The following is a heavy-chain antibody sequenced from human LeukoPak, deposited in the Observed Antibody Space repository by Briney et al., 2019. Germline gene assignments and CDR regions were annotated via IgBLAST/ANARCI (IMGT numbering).Heavy chain of an antibody. J-gene: IGHJ4*02. CDR3: ARGRGWELLTFDY. V-gene: IGHV1-8*01. CDR2: MNPNSGNT. Sequence: ASVKVSCKASGYTFTSYDVNWVRQATGQGLEWMGWMNPNSGNTGYAQKFQGRVTMTRNTSISTAYMELSGLRSEDTAVYYCARGRGWELLTFDYWGQGTLVTVSS. D-gene: IGHD1-26*01. CDR1: GYTFTSYD.